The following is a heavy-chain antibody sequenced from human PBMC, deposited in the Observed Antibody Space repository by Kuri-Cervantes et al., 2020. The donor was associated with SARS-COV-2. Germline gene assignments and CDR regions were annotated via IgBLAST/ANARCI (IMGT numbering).Heavy chain of an antibody. J-gene: IGHJ4*02. D-gene: IGHD4-17*01. Sequence: SETLSLTCTVSGGSISSYYWSWIRQPPGKGLEWIGSIYHSGSTYYNPSLKSRVTISVDTSKNQFSLKLSSVTAADTAVYYCANLHYGDYDYWGQGTLVTVSS. V-gene: IGHV4-59*01. CDR3: ANLHYGDYDY. CDR1: GGSISSYY. CDR2: IYHSGST.